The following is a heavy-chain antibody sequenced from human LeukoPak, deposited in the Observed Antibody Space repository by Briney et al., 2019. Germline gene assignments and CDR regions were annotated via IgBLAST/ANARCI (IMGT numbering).Heavy chain of an antibody. D-gene: IGHD6-13*01. Sequence: SETLSLTCTISGGSISSSTYYWGWIRQPPGKGLEWIGSIYYSGSTYYNPSLKGRVMISVDTSKNQFSLSSVTAADTAVYYCARHSRGPAAGPAFDYWGQGTLVTVSS. CDR1: GGSISSSTYY. V-gene: IGHV4-39*01. CDR2: IYYSGST. CDR3: ARHSRGPAAGPAFDY. J-gene: IGHJ4*02.